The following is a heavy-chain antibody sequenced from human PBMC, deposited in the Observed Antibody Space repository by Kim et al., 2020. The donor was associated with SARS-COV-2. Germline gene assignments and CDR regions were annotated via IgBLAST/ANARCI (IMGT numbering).Heavy chain of an antibody. CDR2: FDPEDGET. CDR1: GYTLTELS. CDR3: ATAPPIAVAGSYYYYYGMDV. J-gene: IGHJ6*02. Sequence: ASVNVSCKVSGYTLTELSMHWVRQAPGKGLEWMGGFDPEDGETIYAQKFQGRVTMTEDTSTDTAYMELSSLRSEDTAVYYCATAPPIAVAGSYYYYYGMDVWGQGTTVTVSS. V-gene: IGHV1-24*01. D-gene: IGHD6-19*01.